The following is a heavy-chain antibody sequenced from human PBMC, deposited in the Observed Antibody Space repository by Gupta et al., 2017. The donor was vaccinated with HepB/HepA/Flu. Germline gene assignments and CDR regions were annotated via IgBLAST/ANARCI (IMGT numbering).Heavy chain of an antibody. V-gene: IGHV3-7*01. Sequence: EVQLVESGGGLVKPGGSLIISCAASGFRFSRCWMSRVRQVPGKGLECVANINKEGNDKKYADSVKSRFTNSRDNAKNSLFLQMNSLRAEDTAVDDCASKNTIDGGLDPWGQGTLVTVSS. D-gene: IGHD2/OR15-2a*01. J-gene: IGHJ5*02. CDR1: GFRFSRCW. CDR3: ASKNTIDGGLDP. CDR2: INKEGNDK.